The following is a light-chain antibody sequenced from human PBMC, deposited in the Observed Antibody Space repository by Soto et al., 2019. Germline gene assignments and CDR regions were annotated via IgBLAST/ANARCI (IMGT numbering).Light chain of an antibody. J-gene: IGKJ1*01. V-gene: IGKV3-20*01. CDR1: QSVSSNY. CDR3: LHYSSSLWT. Sequence: EIVLTQSPGTQSLSPGERATFSCRASQSVSSNYLAWYQQKPGQAPRLLIYGASSRATGIPDRFSGSGSGTDFTLTISRLEHEDFAVYYCLHYSSSLWTFGQGTKVEIK. CDR2: GAS.